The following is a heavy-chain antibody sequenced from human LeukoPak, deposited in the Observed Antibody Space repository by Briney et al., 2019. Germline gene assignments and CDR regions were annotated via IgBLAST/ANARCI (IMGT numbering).Heavy chain of an antibody. CDR3: ARGSDSSSWYNH. J-gene: IGHJ5*02. CDR1: GGTFSSYA. Sequence: PGASVTVSCKASGGTFSSYAISWVRQAPGQGLEWMGWMNPNSGNTGYAQKFQGRVTMTGNTSISTAYMELSSLRSEDTAVYYCARGSDSSSWYNHWGQGTLVTVSS. CDR2: MNPNSGNT. D-gene: IGHD6-13*01. V-gene: IGHV1-8*02.